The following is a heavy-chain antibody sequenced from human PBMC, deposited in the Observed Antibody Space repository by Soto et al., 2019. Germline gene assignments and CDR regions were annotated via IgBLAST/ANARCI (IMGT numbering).Heavy chain of an antibody. D-gene: IGHD2-2*01. CDR2: IIPIFGTA. CDR3: ARVGFSSTSCYFCGRFDP. CDR1: GGTFSSYA. J-gene: IGHJ5*02. V-gene: IGHV1-69*01. Sequence: QVQLVQSGAEVKKPGSSVKVSCKASGGTFSSYAISWVRQAPGQGLEWMGGIIPIFGTANYAQKFQGRVTITADESTSTAYMELSSLRSEDMAVYYCARVGFSSTSCYFCGRFDPWGQGTLVTVSS.